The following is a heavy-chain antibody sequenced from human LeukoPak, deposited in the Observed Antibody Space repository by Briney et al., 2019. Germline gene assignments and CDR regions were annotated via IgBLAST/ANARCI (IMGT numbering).Heavy chain of an antibody. J-gene: IGHJ4*02. CDR1: GFTFDDYA. Sequence: PGGSLRLSCAASGFTFDDYAMHCVRQAPGKGLEWVSLISGDGGDTYYADSVRGRFTISRDNSKNSLYLQMKSLRTEDTALYYCAKDISDFWSGYYLCESWGKGTLVTVSS. CDR3: AKDISDFWSGYYLCES. CDR2: ISGDGGDT. D-gene: IGHD3-3*01. V-gene: IGHV3-43*02.